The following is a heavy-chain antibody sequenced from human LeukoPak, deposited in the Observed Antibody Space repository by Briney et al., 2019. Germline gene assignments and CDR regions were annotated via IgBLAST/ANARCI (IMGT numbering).Heavy chain of an antibody. CDR3: AKDRYTYGPGTFDI. CDR1: GFTFSSYA. CDR2: ISYDGSNK. V-gene: IGHV3-30-3*01. D-gene: IGHD5-18*01. J-gene: IGHJ3*02. Sequence: HAGGSLRLSCAASGFTFSSYAMHWVRQAPGKGLEWVAVISYDGSNKYYTDSVKGRFTISKDNSKNTLYLQMNSLRAEDTAVFYCAKDRYTYGPGTFDIWGQGTMVTVSS.